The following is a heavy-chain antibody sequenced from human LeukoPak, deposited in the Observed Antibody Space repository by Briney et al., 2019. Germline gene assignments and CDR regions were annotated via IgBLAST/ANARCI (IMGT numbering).Heavy chain of an antibody. V-gene: IGHV3-7*01. CDR3: TRDMVAIYYYSYMDV. Sequence: GGSLTLPCAASGFSVGVYSMSWVRQAPGKGLEWVATINQDGSEKFYVDSVKGRFTISRDDAKNSLYLQMNSLRAEDTAVYYCTRDMVAIYYYSYMDVWGKGTTVTVSS. CDR1: GFSVGVYS. CDR2: INQDGSEK. D-gene: IGHD5-12*01. J-gene: IGHJ6*03.